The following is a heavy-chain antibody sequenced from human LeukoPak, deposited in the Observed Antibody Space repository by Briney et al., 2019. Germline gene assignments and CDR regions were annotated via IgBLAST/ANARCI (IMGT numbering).Heavy chain of an antibody. CDR1: GFTFRDYA. D-gene: IGHD3-10*01. Sequence: GGSLRLSCAASGFTFRDYAMQWVRQAPGKGLEWVSLINWDATRTYYADSVKGRFTISRDNSKNSLSLQMNSLRPEDTALYYCAKERRGYYMDVWGKGTTVTVSS. V-gene: IGHV3-43D*04. CDR3: AKERRGYYMDV. CDR2: INWDATRT. J-gene: IGHJ6*03.